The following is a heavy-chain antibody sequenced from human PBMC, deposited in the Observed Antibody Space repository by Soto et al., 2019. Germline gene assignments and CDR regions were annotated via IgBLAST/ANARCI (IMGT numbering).Heavy chain of an antibody. D-gene: IGHD6-19*01. Sequence: SLKLCCNXPGRSLSSYAISWARQAPGPALEWMGGIIPIFGTANYAQKFQGRVTITADESTSTAYMELSSLRSEDTAVYYCAREGGLGSSGWAWGFGYWGQGTLVTVSS. CDR3: AREGGLGSSGWAWGFGY. V-gene: IGHV1-69*13. CDR1: GRSLSSYA. J-gene: IGHJ4*02. CDR2: IIPIFGTA.